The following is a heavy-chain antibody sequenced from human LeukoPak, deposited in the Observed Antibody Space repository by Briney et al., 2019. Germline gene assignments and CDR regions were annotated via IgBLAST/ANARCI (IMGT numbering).Heavy chain of an antibody. CDR3: AMIDLSSGFDY. J-gene: IGHJ4*02. CDR2: ISPYNGNT. D-gene: IGHD1-26*01. Sequence: ASVKVSCKTIGYSFKTYGIDWLRTAPGQGLEWMGWISPYNGNTQYAEQFQGRFALTTDTSTSTVYMELRSLRSDDTAIYYCAMIDLSSGFDYWGQGTPVTVSS. V-gene: IGHV1-18*01. CDR1: GYSFKTYG.